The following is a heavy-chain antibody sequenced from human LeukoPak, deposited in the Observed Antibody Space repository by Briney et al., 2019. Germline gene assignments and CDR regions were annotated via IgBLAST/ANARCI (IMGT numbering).Heavy chain of an antibody. D-gene: IGHD5-18*01. Sequence: PGGSLRLSCAASGFTFSNYAMTWVRQAPGKGLEWVSSLSSRSRYIYYADSLKGRFTISRDNAKNSLYLQMNSLRAEDTAVYYCANLIIGYSYGRIDYWGQGTLVTVSS. CDR1: GFTFSNYA. J-gene: IGHJ4*02. V-gene: IGHV3-21*01. CDR2: LSSRSRYI. CDR3: ANLIIGYSYGRIDY.